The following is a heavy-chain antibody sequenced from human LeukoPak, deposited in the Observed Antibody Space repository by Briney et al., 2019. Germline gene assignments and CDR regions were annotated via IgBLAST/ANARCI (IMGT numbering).Heavy chain of an antibody. V-gene: IGHV3-48*03. CDR1: GLSSSIFE. CDR2: ITNSGSTT. J-gene: IGHJ3*01. Sequence: GASLRLSCIVSGLSSSIFEMNWVRQAPGKGLEWVSYITNSGSTTDYADSVKGRFTISRDNAKNSLYLQMSSLRAEDTAVYYCVRGGGPSYKYNAFDVWGQGTKVTVSS. D-gene: IGHD1-1*01. CDR3: VRGGGPSYKYNAFDV.